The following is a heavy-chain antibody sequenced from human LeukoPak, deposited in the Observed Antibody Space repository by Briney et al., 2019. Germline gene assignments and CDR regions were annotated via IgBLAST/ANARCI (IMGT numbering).Heavy chain of an antibody. J-gene: IGHJ3*02. CDR3: ARDRGSYYVHDAFDI. D-gene: IGHD1-26*01. V-gene: IGHV4-38-2*02. Sequence: SETLSLTCTVSGYSISSGYYWGWIRQPPGKGLEWIGSIYHSGSTYYNPSLKSRVTISVDTSKNQFSLKLSSVTAADTAVYYCARDRGSYYVHDAFDIWGQRTMVTVSS. CDR1: GYSISSGYY. CDR2: IYHSGST.